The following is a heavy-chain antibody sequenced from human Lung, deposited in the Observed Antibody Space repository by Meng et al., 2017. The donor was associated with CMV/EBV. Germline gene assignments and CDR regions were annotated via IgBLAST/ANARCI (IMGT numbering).Heavy chain of an antibody. CDR2: INPNSGNT. J-gene: IGHJ6*02. D-gene: IGHD3-3*01. CDR3: ARGQVECSNINCHDYCVSGMDV. V-gene: IGHV1-8*02. Sequence: ASVKVSCKASGYTFSCYDIIWVRQARGQGLEWVGWINPNSGNTTYAQKFQGRVTMTRDTSTSIAYMELSSLRSGDTAVYYCARGQVECSNINCHDYCVSGMDVWGQGTXVTVSS. CDR1: GYTFSCYD.